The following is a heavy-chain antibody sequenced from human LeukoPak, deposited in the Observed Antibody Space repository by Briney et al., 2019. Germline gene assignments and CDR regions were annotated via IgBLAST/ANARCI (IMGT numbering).Heavy chain of an antibody. CDR2: IKEGGRGT. V-gene: IGHV3-7*01. D-gene: IGHD3-3*01. CDR3: ARWRGAQSEFVV. J-gene: IGHJ4*02. Sequence: GGSLRLSCAASGFNFGDYAMSWVRQAPGKGLEWVDHIKEGGRGTFYVDSVKGRFTGSRDDARNTVYLQMNSLRAEDTAVYYCARWRGAQSEFVVWGQGTLVTVSS. CDR1: GFNFGDYA.